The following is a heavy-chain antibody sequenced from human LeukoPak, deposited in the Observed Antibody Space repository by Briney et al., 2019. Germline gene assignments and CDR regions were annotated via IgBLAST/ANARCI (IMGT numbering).Heavy chain of an antibody. V-gene: IGHV3-48*01. Sequence: AGGSLRLSCAAAGFTFSSYHMNWVRQAPGKGLEWLSYIHSTSGSIHYADSVKGRFTISRDNAKNSLYLQMNSLRAEDTAVYYCSRVVQDVTGADYWGQGTLVIVSS. CDR3: SRVVQDVTGADY. J-gene: IGHJ4*02. CDR1: GFTFSSYH. CDR2: IHSTSGSI. D-gene: IGHD3-9*01.